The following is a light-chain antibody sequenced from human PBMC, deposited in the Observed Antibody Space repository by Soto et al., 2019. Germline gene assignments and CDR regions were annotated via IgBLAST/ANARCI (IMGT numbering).Light chain of an antibody. CDR3: QQANTFPRT. CDR2: AAS. CDR1: QGIGTW. V-gene: IGKV1-12*01. J-gene: IGKJ2*01. Sequence: DIQMTQSPSSVSASVGDRVTITCRASQGIGTWLAWYQQKPGKAPKLLIYAASSLQTGVPPRFSGSGSGTDFSLTISSLQPEDFATSYCQQANTFPRTFGKGTKLEMK.